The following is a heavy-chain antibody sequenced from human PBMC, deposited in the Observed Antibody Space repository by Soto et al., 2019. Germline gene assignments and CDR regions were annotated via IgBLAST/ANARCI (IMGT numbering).Heavy chain of an antibody. CDR2: ISTWNDGK. CDR3: ARLNSDYAVDY. Sequence: QAQLVQSGGEVKEPGASVKVSCKPSGYTFTSYGFTWVRQAPGQGPEWMGWISTWNDGKTDAQKFRGRVTMTTDTSTSTAYMELRSLRSDDTAVYYCARLNSDYAVDYWGQGTLVTVSS. CDR1: GYTFTSYG. J-gene: IGHJ4*02. V-gene: IGHV1-18*04. D-gene: IGHD5-12*01.